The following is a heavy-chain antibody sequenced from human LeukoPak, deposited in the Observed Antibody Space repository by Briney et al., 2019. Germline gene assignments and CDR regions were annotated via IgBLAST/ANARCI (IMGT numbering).Heavy chain of an antibody. CDR3: AKDSPPLRYFDWSPAHFDY. CDR1: GFTFSSYS. CDR2: ISYDGSNK. D-gene: IGHD3-9*01. J-gene: IGHJ4*02. Sequence: GGSLRLSCAASGFTFSSYSMNWVRQAPGKGLEWVAVISYDGSNKYYVDSVKGRFTISRDNSKNTLYLQMNSLRAEDTAVYYCAKDSPPLRYFDWSPAHFDYWGQGTLVTVSS. V-gene: IGHV3-30*18.